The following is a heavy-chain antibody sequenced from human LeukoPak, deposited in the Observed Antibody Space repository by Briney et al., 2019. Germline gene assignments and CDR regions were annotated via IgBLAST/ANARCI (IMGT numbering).Heavy chain of an antibody. J-gene: IGHJ4*02. CDR1: GGSISSYY. Sequence: PSETLSLTCTVSGGSISSYYWSWIRQPPGKGLEWIGYIYYSGSTNYNPSLKSRVTISVDTSKNQFSLKLSSVTAAYTAVYYCARSMGPFDYWGQGTLVTVSS. CDR2: IYYSGST. D-gene: IGHD5-24*01. CDR3: ARSMGPFDY. V-gene: IGHV4-59*01.